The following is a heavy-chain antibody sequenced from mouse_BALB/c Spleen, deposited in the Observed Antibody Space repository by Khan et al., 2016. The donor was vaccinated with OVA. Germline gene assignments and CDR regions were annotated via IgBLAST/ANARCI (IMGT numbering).Heavy chain of an antibody. Sequence: EVQLHESGPGLVKPSQSLSLTCTVTGYSITSGYAWNWIRQFPGNKLEWMGYISYSGSTNYNPALKSRISITRDTSKNQFFLQLNSVTTADTATYDSATDYCGYKDAMNYWGQGTTVTVSS. CDR1: GYSITSGYA. V-gene: IGHV3-2*02. CDR3: ATDYCGYKDAMNY. J-gene: IGHJ4*01. CDR2: ISYSGST. D-gene: IGHD1-1*01.